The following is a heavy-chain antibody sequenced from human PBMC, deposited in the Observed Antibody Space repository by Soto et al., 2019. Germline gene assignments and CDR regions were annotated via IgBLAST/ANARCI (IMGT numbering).Heavy chain of an antibody. CDR2: IYFDGITR. CDR1: GFTFNTHW. D-gene: IGHD1-26*01. CDR3: ARGGAMGVDY. J-gene: IGHJ4*02. V-gene: IGHV3-74*01. Sequence: EVQLVESGGCVFQPGGSLRLSCTGSGFTFNTHWMHWVRQAPGKGLVWVSRIYFDGITRNYADSVKGRLTVSRDNAKNTVYLHVNTLRDEDTAVYYCARGGAMGVDYWGQGTLVTVSS.